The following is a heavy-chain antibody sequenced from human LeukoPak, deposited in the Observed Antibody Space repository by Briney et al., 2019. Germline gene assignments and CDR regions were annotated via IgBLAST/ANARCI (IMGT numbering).Heavy chain of an antibody. Sequence: GGSLRLSCAASGFTFSDYYMSWIRQAPGKGLEWVSYISSGSSTIYYADSVKGRFTISRDNAKNSLYLQMNSLRDEDTAVYYCARDGSSSWYFDYWGQGTLVTVSS. J-gene: IGHJ4*02. CDR3: ARDGSSSWYFDY. CDR1: GFTFSDYY. D-gene: IGHD6-13*01. V-gene: IGHV3-11*04. CDR2: ISSGSSTI.